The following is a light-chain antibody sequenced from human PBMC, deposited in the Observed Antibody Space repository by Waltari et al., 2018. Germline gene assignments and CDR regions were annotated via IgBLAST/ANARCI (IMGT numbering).Light chain of an antibody. CDR1: SSDVGGYDY. V-gene: IGLV2-14*01. CDR2: EVS. Sequence: QSALTQPASVSGSPGQSITISCTGTSSDVGGYDYVSWYRHHPGKAPKLMIYEVSNRPTGVSNRFSGSKSGNTASLTISGLQAEDEADYYCNSYTSSSTLVFGTGTKVTVL. J-gene: IGLJ1*01. CDR3: NSYTSSSTLV.